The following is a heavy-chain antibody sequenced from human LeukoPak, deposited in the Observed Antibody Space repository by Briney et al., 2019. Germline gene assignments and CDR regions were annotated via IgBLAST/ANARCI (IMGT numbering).Heavy chain of an antibody. CDR2: IYYSGST. D-gene: IGHD5-12*01. CDR3: ARDGYSGSDAL. V-gene: IGHV4-59*01. Sequence: SETLSLTCTVSGGSISSYYWSWIRQPPGKGLEWIGYIYYSGSTKYNPSLKSRVTISVDTSQNQFSLKLSSVTAADTAVYYCARDGYSGSDALWGQGTLVTVSS. CDR1: GGSISSYY. J-gene: IGHJ4*02.